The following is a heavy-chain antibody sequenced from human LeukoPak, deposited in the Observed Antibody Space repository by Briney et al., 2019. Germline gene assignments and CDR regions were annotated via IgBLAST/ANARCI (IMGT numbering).Heavy chain of an antibody. CDR3: ARGMEHKTVVRGVIPQGYMDL. D-gene: IGHD3-10*01. J-gene: IGHJ6*03. V-gene: IGHV4-34*01. Sequence: PSETLSLTCAVYGGSFSGYYWSWIRQPPGKGLEWIGEISHSGSTNYNPSLKSRLTISLDTSKNQFSLKLSSVTAADTAVYYCARGMEHKTVVRGVIPQGYMDLWGKGTTVTVSS. CDR2: ISHSGST. CDR1: GGSFSGYY.